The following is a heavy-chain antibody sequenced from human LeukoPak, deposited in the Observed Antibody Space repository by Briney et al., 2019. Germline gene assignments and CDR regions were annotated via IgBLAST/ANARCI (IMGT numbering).Heavy chain of an antibody. Sequence: PSETLSLTCTVSGGSISSSSYYWGWIRQPPGKGLEWIGSIYYSGSTYYNPSLKSRVTISVDTSKNQFSLKLSSVTAADTAVYYCARGGSSGWFGEPDNWFDPWGQGTLVTVSS. CDR2: IYYSGST. V-gene: IGHV4-39*01. CDR1: GGSISSSSYY. CDR3: ARGGSSGWFGEPDNWFDP. D-gene: IGHD3-10*01. J-gene: IGHJ5*02.